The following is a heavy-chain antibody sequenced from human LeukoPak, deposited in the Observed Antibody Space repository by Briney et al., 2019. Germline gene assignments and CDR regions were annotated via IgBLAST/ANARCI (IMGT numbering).Heavy chain of an antibody. J-gene: IGHJ6*03. Sequence: GGSLRLSCAASGFTLDNYNFNWVRQAPGKGLEWVASIRSYSSYIHYADSVKGRFTISRDDAKKSLYLQMDSLRAEDTAVYFCARFAEVYYYVDVWGTGTTVTISS. V-gene: IGHV3-21*01. CDR1: GFTLDNYN. CDR2: IRSYSSYI. D-gene: IGHD2-21*01. CDR3: ARFAEVYYYVDV.